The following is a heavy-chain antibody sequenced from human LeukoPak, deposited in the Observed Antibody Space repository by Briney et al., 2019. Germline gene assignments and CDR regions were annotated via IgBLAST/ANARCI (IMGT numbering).Heavy chain of an antibody. CDR1: GGSISSYY. V-gene: IGHV4-4*07. Sequence: PSETLSLTCTVSGGSISSYYWSWIRHPAGKGLEWIGRISTSGSTNYNPSLKSRVTMSEDTSKNQFDQKLSSVSAADTAVYYCARVYHYDFWSTDYYYYMDFWGKGTTVTVSS. CDR3: ARVYHYDFWSTDYYYYMDF. CDR2: ISTSGST. D-gene: IGHD3-3*01. J-gene: IGHJ6*03.